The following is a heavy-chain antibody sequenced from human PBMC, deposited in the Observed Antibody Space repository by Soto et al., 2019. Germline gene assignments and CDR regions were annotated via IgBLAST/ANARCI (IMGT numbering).Heavy chain of an antibody. J-gene: IGHJ5*02. D-gene: IGHD3-10*01. CDR1: GGTFSSYA. CDR3: AGVLVVGGVITDNGFAP. V-gene: IGHV1-69*13. CDR2: IIPIFGTA. Sequence: SMKVSCKASGGTFSSYAISWVRQAPGQGLEWMGGIIPIFGTANYAQKFQCRVTITADESKNQFSLKLSSVTAADTAVYYCAGVLVVGGVITDNGFAPWGQGPLVPVSP.